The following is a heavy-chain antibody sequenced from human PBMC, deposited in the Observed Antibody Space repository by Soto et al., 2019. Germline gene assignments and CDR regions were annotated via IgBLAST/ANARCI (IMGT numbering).Heavy chain of an antibody. CDR2: IYPGDSDT. Sequence: GASLKISCKGSGYSFTSYWIGWVRQMPGKGLEWMGIIYPGDSDTRYSPSFQGQVTISADKSISTAYLQWSSLKASDTAMYYCARRGYSYGQPYYYYFMDVWGKGTTVTVSS. D-gene: IGHD5-18*01. CDR3: ARRGYSYGQPYYYYFMDV. V-gene: IGHV5-51*01. J-gene: IGHJ6*03. CDR1: GYSFTSYW.